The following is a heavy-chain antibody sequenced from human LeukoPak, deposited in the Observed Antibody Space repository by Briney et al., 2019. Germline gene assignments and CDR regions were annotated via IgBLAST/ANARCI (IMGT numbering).Heavy chain of an antibody. V-gene: IGHV1-2*02. CDR3: AREGLEIRGGFDY. J-gene: IGHJ4*01. D-gene: IGHD5-24*01. Sequence: ASVKVSCKASGYTFTGYYMHWVRQAPGQGLEWMGWINPNSGGTNYAQKFQGRVTMTRDTSIGTAYMELSRLRSDDTAVYYCAREGLEIRGGFDYWGHGTLVTVSS. CDR2: INPNSGGT. CDR1: GYTFTGYY.